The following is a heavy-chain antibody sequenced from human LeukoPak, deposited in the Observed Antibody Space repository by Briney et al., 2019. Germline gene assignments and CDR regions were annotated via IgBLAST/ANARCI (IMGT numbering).Heavy chain of an antibody. J-gene: IGHJ3*02. Sequence: GASVKVSCKASGYTFTGYYMHWVRQAPGQGLEWMGWINPNSGGTNYAQKFQGRVTMTRDTSISTAYMELSRLRSDDTAVYYCARIRKAYDSSAQGAFDIWGQGTMVTVSS. CDR1: GYTFTGYY. CDR2: INPNSGGT. CDR3: ARIRKAYDSSAQGAFDI. D-gene: IGHD3-22*01. V-gene: IGHV1-2*02.